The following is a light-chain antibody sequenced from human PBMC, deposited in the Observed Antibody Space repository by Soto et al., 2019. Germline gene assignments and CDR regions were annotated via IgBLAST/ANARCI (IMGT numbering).Light chain of an antibody. CDR3: TSYTSYSTLDV. J-gene: IGLJ1*01. CDR2: EVS. V-gene: IGLV2-14*01. Sequence: QSVLTQPASVSGSPGQSITISCTGTSSDVGGYNYVSWYQQHPDKDPKLMIYEVSNRPSGVSNRFSGSKSGHTASLTISGLQSEDEADYFCTSYTSYSTLDVFGTGTKLTVL. CDR1: SSDVGGYNY.